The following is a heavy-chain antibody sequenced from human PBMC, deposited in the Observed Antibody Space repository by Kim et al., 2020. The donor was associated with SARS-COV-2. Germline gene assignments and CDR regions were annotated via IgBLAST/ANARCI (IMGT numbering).Heavy chain of an antibody. D-gene: IGHD3-16*01. V-gene: IGHV4-59*01. CDR3: ARAGTDWGVRRFDP. J-gene: IGHJ5*02. CDR1: GGSISSYY. CDR2: IYYSGST. Sequence: SETLSLTCTVSGGSISSYYWSWIRQPPGKGLEWIGYIYYSGSTNYNPSLKSRVTISVDTSKNQFSLKLSSVTAADTAVYYCARAGTDWGVRRFDPWGQGT.